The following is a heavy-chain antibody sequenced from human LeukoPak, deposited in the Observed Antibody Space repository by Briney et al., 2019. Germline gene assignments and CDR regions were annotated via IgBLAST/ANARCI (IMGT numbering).Heavy chain of an antibody. CDR1: GGSISSYY. D-gene: IGHD2-2*01. CDR3: ARKGSTSRNPFDY. V-gene: IGHV4-4*09. J-gene: IGHJ4*02. CDR2: IYTSGST. Sequence: SETLSLTCTVSGGSISSYYWSWIRQPPGKGLEWIGYIYTSGSTNYNPSLKSRVTISVDTSKNQFSLKLSSVTAADTAGYYCARKGSTSRNPFDYWGQGTLVTVSS.